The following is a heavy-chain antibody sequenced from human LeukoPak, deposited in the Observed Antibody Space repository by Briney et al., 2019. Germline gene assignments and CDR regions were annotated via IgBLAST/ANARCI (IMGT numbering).Heavy chain of an antibody. D-gene: IGHD3-22*01. J-gene: IGHJ3*02. V-gene: IGHV4-34*01. Sequence: SETLSLTCAVYGGSFSGYYWSWIRQPPGKGLEWIGEINHSGGTNYNPSLKSRVTISVDTSKNQFSLKLSSVTAADTAVYYCARDDYDSSGNDAFDIWGQGTMVTVSS. CDR3: ARDDYDSSGNDAFDI. CDR1: GGSFSGYY. CDR2: INHSGGT.